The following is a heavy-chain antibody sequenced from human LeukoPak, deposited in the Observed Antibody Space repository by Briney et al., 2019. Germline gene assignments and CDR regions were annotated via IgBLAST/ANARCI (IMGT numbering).Heavy chain of an antibody. Sequence: GGSLRLSCAASGFTFSSYSMNWVRQAPGKGLEWVSSISSSSSYIYYADSVKGRFTTSRDNAKNSLYLQMNSLRAEDTAVYYCARGVVPAAMITWFDPWGQGTLVTVSS. CDR1: GFTFSSYS. V-gene: IGHV3-21*01. CDR2: ISSSSSYI. J-gene: IGHJ5*02. CDR3: ARGVVPAAMITWFDP. D-gene: IGHD2-2*01.